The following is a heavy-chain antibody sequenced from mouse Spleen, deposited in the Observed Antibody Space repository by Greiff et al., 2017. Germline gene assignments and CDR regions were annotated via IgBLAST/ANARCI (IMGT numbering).Heavy chain of an antibody. CDR1: GFNIKDYY. CDR2: IDPEDGDT. D-gene: IGHD2-1*01. V-gene: IGHV14-1*01. Sequence: VQLQQSGAELVRPGASVELSCTASGFNIKDYYMHWVKQRPEQGLEWIGRIDPEDGDTEYAPKFQGKATMTADTSSNTAYLQLSSLTSEDTAVYYCTFYYGNHRAYWGQGTLVTVSA. CDR3: TFYYGNHRAY. J-gene: IGHJ3*01.